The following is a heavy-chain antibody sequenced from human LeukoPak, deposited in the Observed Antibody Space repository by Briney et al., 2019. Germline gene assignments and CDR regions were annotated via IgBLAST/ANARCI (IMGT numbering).Heavy chain of an antibody. D-gene: IGHD3-22*01. CDR1: GFTFSDYY. CDR2: ISSSGSTI. Sequence: KPGGSLRLSCAASGFTFSDYYMSWIRQAPGQGLEWVSYISSSGSTIYYADSVKGRFTIFRDNAKNSLYLQMNSLRAEDTAVYYCARGYYYDSSGYASRWGQGTLVTVSS. CDR3: ARGYYYDSSGYASR. V-gene: IGHV3-11*04. J-gene: IGHJ4*02.